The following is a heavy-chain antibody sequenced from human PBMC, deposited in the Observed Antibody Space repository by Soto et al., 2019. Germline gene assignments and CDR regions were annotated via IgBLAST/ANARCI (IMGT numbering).Heavy chain of an antibody. V-gene: IGHV4-31*03. J-gene: IGHJ4*02. CDR3: ARRYGGTFDY. CDR2: IYYSGST. D-gene: IGHD2-15*01. Sequence: SETLSLTCTVSGGSISSGGYYWSWIRQHPGKGLEWIGYIYYSGSTYYNPSLKSRVTISVDTSKNQFSLKLSSVTAADTAVYYCARRYGGTFDYWGKGTLVTVSS. CDR1: GGSISSGGYY.